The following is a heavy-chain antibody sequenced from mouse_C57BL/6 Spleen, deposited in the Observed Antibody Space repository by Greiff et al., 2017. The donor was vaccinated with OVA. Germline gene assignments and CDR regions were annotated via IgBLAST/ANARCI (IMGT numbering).Heavy chain of an antibody. D-gene: IGHD2-5*01. J-gene: IGHJ4*01. Sequence: QVQLQQSGAELMKPGASVKLSCKATGYTFTGYWIEWVKQRPGHGLEWIGEILPGSGGTNYNEKFKGKATFTADTSSNTAYMQLSSLTTEDSAIYYCARRYYSIYYAMDDWGQGTSVTVSS. CDR3: ARRYYSIYYAMDD. CDR2: ILPGSGGT. V-gene: IGHV1-9*01. CDR1: GYTFTGYW.